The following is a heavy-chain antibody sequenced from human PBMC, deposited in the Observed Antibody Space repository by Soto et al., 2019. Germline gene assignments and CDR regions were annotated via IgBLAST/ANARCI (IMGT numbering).Heavy chain of an antibody. Sequence: SLRLSCAASGFTVSSNYMNWVRQAPGKGLEWVSVIYTGGSAFYADAVKGRFTISRDAFKKTLYLQMNSLRAEDTAVYYCARGVGYNNDYGMDVWGQGTTVTVSS. CDR2: IYTGGSA. CDR3: ARGVGYNNDYGMDV. CDR1: GFTVSSNY. V-gene: IGHV3-53*01. J-gene: IGHJ6*02. D-gene: IGHD5-12*01.